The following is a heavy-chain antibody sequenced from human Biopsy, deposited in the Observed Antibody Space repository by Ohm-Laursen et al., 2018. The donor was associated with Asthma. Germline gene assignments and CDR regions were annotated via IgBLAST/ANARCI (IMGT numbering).Heavy chain of an antibody. J-gene: IGHJ4*02. V-gene: IGHV1-24*01. Sequence: ATVKISCKVSGYSLTDLSMHWVRQAPGQGLEWMGGHDHEEGGTVNARRFQGRVTMTEDTSTDTAYMELSSLSSDDAAVYYCASDFPKDYVRYNFQFWGQGTLVTVSS. CDR2: HDHEEGGT. CDR3: ASDFPKDYVRYNFQF. D-gene: IGHD4-17*01. CDR1: GYSLTDLS.